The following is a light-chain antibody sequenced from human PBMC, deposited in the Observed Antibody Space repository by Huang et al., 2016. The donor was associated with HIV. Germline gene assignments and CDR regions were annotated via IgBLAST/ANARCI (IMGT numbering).Light chain of an antibody. J-gene: IGKJ1*01. V-gene: IGKV4-1*01. CDR3: QQYYSTPA. CDR1: QSVLDSSNKKNY. Sequence: DIVMTQSPDSLPVSLGERATINCKSSQSVLDSSNKKNYLAWYQQKPGQPTKLLLYWASVRESGVPDRFRGSGSGTEFTLTINNLQAEDVAVYYCQQYYSTPAFGQGTNVDI. CDR2: WAS.